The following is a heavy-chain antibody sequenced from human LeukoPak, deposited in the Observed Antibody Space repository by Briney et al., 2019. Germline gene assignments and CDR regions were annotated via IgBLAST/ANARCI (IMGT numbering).Heavy chain of an antibody. Sequence: SETLSLTCAVYGGSFSGYYWSWIRQPPGKGLEWIGEINHSGSTNCNPSLKSRVTISVDTSKNQFSLKLSSVTAADTAVYYCARGGGSMGAFDIWGQGTMVTVSS. V-gene: IGHV4-34*01. CDR1: GGSFSGYY. CDR3: ARGGGSMGAFDI. J-gene: IGHJ3*02. D-gene: IGHD3-16*01. CDR2: INHSGST.